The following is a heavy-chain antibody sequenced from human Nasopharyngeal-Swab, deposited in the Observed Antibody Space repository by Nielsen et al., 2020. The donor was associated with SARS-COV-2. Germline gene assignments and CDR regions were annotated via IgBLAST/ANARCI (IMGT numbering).Heavy chain of an antibody. CDR2: ISAYNGNT. Sequence: ASVKVSCKASGYTFTSYGLSWVRQAPGQGLEWMGWISAYNGNTNYAQKLQGRVTMTTDTSTSTAYMELRSLRSDDTAVYYCARDLTWDWNDPDYYYYMDVWGKGTTVTVSS. V-gene: IGHV1-18*01. J-gene: IGHJ6*03. D-gene: IGHD1-1*01. CDR1: GYTFTSYG. CDR3: ARDLTWDWNDPDYYYYMDV.